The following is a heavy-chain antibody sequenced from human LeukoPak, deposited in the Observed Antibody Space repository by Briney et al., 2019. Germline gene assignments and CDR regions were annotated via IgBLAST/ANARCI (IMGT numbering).Heavy chain of an antibody. CDR3: ARDWSMTTLDY. J-gene: IGHJ4*02. D-gene: IGHD4-17*01. CDR1: GYTFIGYY. V-gene: IGHV1-2*06. CDR2: INPNSGGT. Sequence: ASVKVSCKASGYTFIGYYMHWVRQAPRQGLEWMGRINPNSGGTDYAQKFQGRVTMTRDSSISIAYLEFSSLRSDETAVYYCARDWSMTTLDYWGQGTLVTVSS.